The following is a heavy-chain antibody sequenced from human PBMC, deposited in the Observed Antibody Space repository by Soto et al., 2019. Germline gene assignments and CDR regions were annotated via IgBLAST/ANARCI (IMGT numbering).Heavy chain of an antibody. CDR1: GFTFSDYY. CDR3: ARGPYIGTIDY. D-gene: IGHD2-15*01. CDR2: ISSSSSYT. Sequence: GGSLRLSCAASGFTFSDYYMSWIRQAPGKGLEWVSYISSSSSYTNYADSVKGRFTISRDNAKNSLYLQMNSLRAEDTAVYYCARGPYIGTIDYWGQGTLVTVSS. V-gene: IGHV3-11*06. J-gene: IGHJ4*02.